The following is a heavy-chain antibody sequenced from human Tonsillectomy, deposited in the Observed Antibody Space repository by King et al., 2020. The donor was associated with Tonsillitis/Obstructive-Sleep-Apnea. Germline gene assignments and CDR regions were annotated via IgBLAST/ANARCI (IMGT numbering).Heavy chain of an antibody. CDR1: GFTFSSYG. V-gene: IGHV3-30*18. Sequence: VQLVESGGGVVQPGRSLRLSCAASGFTFSSYGMHWVRQAPGKGLEWVAVISYDGSNKYYADSVKGRFTISRDNSKNTLYLQMNSLRAEDTAVYYCAKERGYGDNFDYWGQGTLVTVSS. D-gene: IGHD4-17*01. CDR2: ISYDGSNK. J-gene: IGHJ4*02. CDR3: AKERGYGDNFDY.